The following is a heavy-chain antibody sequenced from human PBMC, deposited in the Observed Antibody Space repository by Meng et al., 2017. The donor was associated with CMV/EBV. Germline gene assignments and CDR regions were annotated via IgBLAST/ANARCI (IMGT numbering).Heavy chain of an antibody. Sequence: GSLRLSCTVSGGSISSSSYYWGWIRQPPGKGLEWIGSIYYSGSTYYNPSLKSRVTISVDTSKNQFSLKLSSVTAADTAVYYCARGNSHDFWSGYRYYYGMDVWGQGTTVTVSS. CDR1: GGSISSSSYY. V-gene: IGHV4-39*07. J-gene: IGHJ6*02. CDR2: IYYSGST. CDR3: ARGNSHDFWSGYRYYYGMDV. D-gene: IGHD3-3*01.